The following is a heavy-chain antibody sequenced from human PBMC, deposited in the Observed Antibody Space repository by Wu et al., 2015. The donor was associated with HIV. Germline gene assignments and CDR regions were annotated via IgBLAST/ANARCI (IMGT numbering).Heavy chain of an antibody. Sequence: QVQLVQSGAEVKKPGSSVKVSCKASGGTFSSYGINWVRQAPGQGLEWMGRIIPVFGTENYAQKFQGRVTIIADESTSTAYMELNSLRSEDTAVYYCARDPSGYNYVQTHLVPTPWGQGTLVHRLL. V-gene: IGHV1-69*13. CDR1: GGTFSSYG. J-gene: IGHJ5*02. CDR3: ARDPSGYNYVQTHLVPTP. D-gene: IGHD5-18*01. CDR2: IIPVFGTE.